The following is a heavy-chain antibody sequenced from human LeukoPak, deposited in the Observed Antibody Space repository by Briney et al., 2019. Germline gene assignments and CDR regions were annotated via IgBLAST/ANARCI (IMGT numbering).Heavy chain of an antibody. CDR3: ARYERDYDFWSGYYTGGWFDP. J-gene: IGHJ5*02. D-gene: IGHD3-3*01. V-gene: IGHV4-39*01. CDR1: GGSISSSSYY. Sequence: SETLSLTCTVSGGSISSSSYYWGWIRQPPGKGLEWIGSIYYSGSTYYNPSLKSRVTISVDTSKNQLSLKLSSVTAADTAVYYCARYERDYDFWSGYYTGGWFDPWGQGTLVTVSS. CDR2: IYYSGST.